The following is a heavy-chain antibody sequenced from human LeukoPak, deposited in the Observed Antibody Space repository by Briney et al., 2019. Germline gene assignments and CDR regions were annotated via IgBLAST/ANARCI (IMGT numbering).Heavy chain of an antibody. CDR2: INHSGST. Sequence: PSETLSLTCAVYGGSFSGYYWSWIRQPPGKGLEWIGEINHSGSTNHNPSLKSRVTISVDTSKNQFSLRPSSVTAADTAVYYCARGGYSYGFKAFDIWGQGTKVTVSS. J-gene: IGHJ3*02. CDR1: GGSFSGYY. V-gene: IGHV4-34*01. CDR3: ARGGYSYGFKAFDI. D-gene: IGHD5-18*01.